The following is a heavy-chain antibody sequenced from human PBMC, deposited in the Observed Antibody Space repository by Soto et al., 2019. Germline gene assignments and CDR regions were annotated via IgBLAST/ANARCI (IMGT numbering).Heavy chain of an antibody. V-gene: IGHV1-69*08. CDR2: IIPALGTA. CDR3: ARPDFGDYWYFDL. Sequence: QDQLVQSGAEVKKPGSSVKVSCKASGGTFSSHTFSWVRQAPGQGLEWMGRIIPALGTATYAQKFQGRVTITADESATTVYMELNCLRSEDTAVYYCARPDFGDYWYFDLWRRGTLVTVSS. CDR1: GGTFSSHT. J-gene: IGHJ2*01. D-gene: IGHD4-17*01.